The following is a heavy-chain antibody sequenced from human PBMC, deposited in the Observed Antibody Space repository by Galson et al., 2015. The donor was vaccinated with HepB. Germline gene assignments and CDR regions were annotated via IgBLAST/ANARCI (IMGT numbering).Heavy chain of an antibody. V-gene: IGHV4-38-2*02. CDR2: IYHSGST. CDR3: ARDGGERTYYDFWSGYYTGAYFDY. Sequence: LSLTCAVSGYSISSGYYWGWIRQPPGKGLEWIGSIYHSGSTYCNPSLKSRVTISVDTSKNQFSLKLSSVTAADTAVYYCARDGGERTYYDFWSGYYTGAYFDYWGQGTPVTVSS. D-gene: IGHD3-3*01. CDR1: GYSISSGYY. J-gene: IGHJ4*02.